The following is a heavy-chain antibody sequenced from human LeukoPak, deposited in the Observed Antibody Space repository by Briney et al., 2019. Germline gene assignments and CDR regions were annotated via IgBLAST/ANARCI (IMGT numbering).Heavy chain of an antibody. J-gene: IGHJ4*02. Sequence: ASVKVSCKASGYTFTGYYMHWVRQAPGQGLEWMGWINPNSGGTNYAQKFQGRVTMTRDTSISTAYMELCRLRSDDTAVYYCARARGGSIAAKDYWGQGTLVTVSS. CDR3: ARARGGSIAAKDY. V-gene: IGHV1-2*02. CDR1: GYTFTGYY. D-gene: IGHD6-13*01. CDR2: INPNSGGT.